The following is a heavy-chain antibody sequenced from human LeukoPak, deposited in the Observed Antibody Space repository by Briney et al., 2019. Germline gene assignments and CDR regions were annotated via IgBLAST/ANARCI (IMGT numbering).Heavy chain of an antibody. Sequence: GGSLRLSCVGSGFTFGSYAMTWVRQAPGKGLEWVSAISGSGSSTYYAGSVRGRFTTSRDNSKRTVYLQMNSLRVEDTAVYYCAPLAANIFDYWGQGTLVTASS. CDR3: APLAANIFDY. D-gene: IGHD6-25*01. CDR2: ISGSGSST. J-gene: IGHJ4*02. CDR1: GFTFGSYA. V-gene: IGHV3-23*01.